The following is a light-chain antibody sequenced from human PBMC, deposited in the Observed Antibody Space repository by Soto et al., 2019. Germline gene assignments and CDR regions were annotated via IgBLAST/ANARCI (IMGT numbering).Light chain of an antibody. CDR1: NIGGKS. J-gene: IGLJ1*01. CDR2: DGS. Sequence: SYELTQPPSVSVAPGQTATITCGGNNIGGKSVHWYQQKPGQAPVLVVYDGSDRPSGIPERFSGSNSGNTATLTISRVEAGDEADYCCQVWDSSSVYPYVFGTGTKVTVL. CDR3: QVWDSSSVYPYV. V-gene: IGLV3-21*02.